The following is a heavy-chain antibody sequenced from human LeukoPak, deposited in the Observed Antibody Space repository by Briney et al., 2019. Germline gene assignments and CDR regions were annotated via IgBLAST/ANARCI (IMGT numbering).Heavy chain of an antibody. D-gene: IGHD3-3*01. V-gene: IGHV1-2*02. Sequence: GASVKVSCKASGYTFTGYYMHWVRQAPGQGLEWMGWINPNSGGTNYAQKFQGRVTMTRDKSIRTAYMELSRLTSDDTAVYYCARDSGFWSGYYFGALIGDYMDVWGKGTTVTVSS. CDR1: GYTFTGYY. CDR2: INPNSGGT. J-gene: IGHJ6*03. CDR3: ARDSGFWSGYYFGALIGDYMDV.